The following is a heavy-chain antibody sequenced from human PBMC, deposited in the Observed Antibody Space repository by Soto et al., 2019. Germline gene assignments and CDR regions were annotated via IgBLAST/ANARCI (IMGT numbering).Heavy chain of an antibody. CDR3: TVWGSGNDFGAA. V-gene: IGHV3-72*01. Sequence: EVQLVESGGGLVQPGGSLRLSCAASGFTFNDHYMDWVRQAPGKGLEWVGRSKNKADSYTTEYAASVKGRFTISRDGSKNSLFLQMNSLKTEDTAVYYCTVWGSGNDFGAAWGQEILVTVSS. CDR2: SKNKADSYTT. D-gene: IGHD3-10*01. CDR1: GFTFNDHY. J-gene: IGHJ4*02.